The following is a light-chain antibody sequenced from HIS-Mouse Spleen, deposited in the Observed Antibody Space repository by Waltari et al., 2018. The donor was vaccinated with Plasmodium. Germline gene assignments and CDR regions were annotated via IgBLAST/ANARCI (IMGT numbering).Light chain of an antibody. CDR2: GAS. Sequence: EIVMTQSPATLSVSPGERPNLSCRASQSVSSNLAWYQQKPGQAHRLLIYGASTRATGIPPVCSGRCAATEFTLTSSSLQSEDFAVYYCQQYNNWSFTFGPGTKVDIK. V-gene: IGKV3-15*01. CDR1: QSVSSN. J-gene: IGKJ3*01. CDR3: QQYNNWSFT.